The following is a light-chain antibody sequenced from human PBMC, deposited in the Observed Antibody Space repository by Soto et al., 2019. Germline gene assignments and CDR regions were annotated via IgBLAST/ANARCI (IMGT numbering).Light chain of an antibody. CDR2: DDS. Sequence: SYELTQPPSVSVAPGQTARITCGGTNIGSKSVHWYQQKPGQAPVLVVYDDSDRPSGIPERFSGSNSGNTATLTISRVEAGDEADDYCQVWDSSSDRVVFGGGTKLTVL. V-gene: IGLV3-21*02. CDR3: QVWDSSSDRVV. J-gene: IGLJ2*01. CDR1: NIGSKS.